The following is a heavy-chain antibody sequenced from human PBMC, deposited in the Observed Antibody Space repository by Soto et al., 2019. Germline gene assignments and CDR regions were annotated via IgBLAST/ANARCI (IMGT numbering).Heavy chain of an antibody. D-gene: IGHD6-13*01. CDR1: GFSLSTSGVG. J-gene: IGHJ4*02. Sequence: QITLKESGPTLVKPTQTLTLTCTFSGFSLSTSGVGVGWIRQPPGKALEWLALIYWDDDNRYSPSLKSRLTITQDTSKNQVVLTMTNMNPVDTATYYCAHRGVEQQLVRVFDYWGQGTLVTVSS. CDR3: AHRGVEQQLVRVFDY. V-gene: IGHV2-5*02. CDR2: IYWDDDN.